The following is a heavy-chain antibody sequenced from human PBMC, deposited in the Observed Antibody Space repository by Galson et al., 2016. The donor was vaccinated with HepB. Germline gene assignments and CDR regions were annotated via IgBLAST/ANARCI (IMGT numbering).Heavy chain of an antibody. J-gene: IGHJ4*02. D-gene: IGHD6-13*01. Sequence: SLRLSCAASGFTFSSHWMHWVRQAPGKGLMCVSRLKSDGTSTYYADSVKGRFTISRDNAENTLYLQMNSLRAEDTAVYYCRIGTAVIDYWGQGTLVTVSS. CDR2: LKSDGTST. CDR3: RIGTAVIDY. CDR1: GFTFSSHW. V-gene: IGHV3-74*01.